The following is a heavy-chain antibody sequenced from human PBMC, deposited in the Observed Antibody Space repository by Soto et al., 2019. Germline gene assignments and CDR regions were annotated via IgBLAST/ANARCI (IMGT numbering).Heavy chain of an antibody. V-gene: IGHV1-69*13. CDR3: AWLRYSSSWPNAFDI. CDR2: IIPIFGTA. D-gene: IGHD6-13*01. Sequence: ASVKLSCKASGGTFSSYAISWVRQAHGQGLEWMGGIIPIFGTANYAQKFQGRVTITADESTSTAYMELSSLRSEDTAVYYCAWLRYSSSWPNAFDIWGQGTMVTVSS. CDR1: GGTFSSYA. J-gene: IGHJ3*02.